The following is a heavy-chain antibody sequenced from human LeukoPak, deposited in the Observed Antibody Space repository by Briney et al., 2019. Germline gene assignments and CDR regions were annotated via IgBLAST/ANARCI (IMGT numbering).Heavy chain of an antibody. D-gene: IGHD4-17*01. CDR1: GGTFSSYA. V-gene: IGHV1-69*13. Sequence: GASVKVSCKASGGTFSSYAISWVRQAPGQGLEWMGGIIPIFGTANYAQKFQGRVTITADESTSTAYMELSSLRSEDTAVYYCARTHDYGDYDTFSNAFGIWGQGTMVTVSS. CDR3: ARTHDYGDYDTFSNAFGI. CDR2: IIPIFGTA. J-gene: IGHJ3*02.